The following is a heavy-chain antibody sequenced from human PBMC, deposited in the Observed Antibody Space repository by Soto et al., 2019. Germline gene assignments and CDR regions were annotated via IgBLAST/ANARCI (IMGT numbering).Heavy chain of an antibody. CDR3: AKESLFPSIQGIITN. CDR2: IGGSGGDI. V-gene: IGHV3-23*01. J-gene: IGHJ4*02. Sequence: EVQLLESGGSLVQPGGSLRLSCAASAFTFSSYAMAWVRQAPGKGLEWVSSIGGSGGDISYADSVKGRFTISRDNTKNTVYLQMNTLSADDTAVYFCAKESLFPSIQGIITNWGQGVVVTVSS. D-gene: IGHD2-2*01. CDR1: AFTFSSYA.